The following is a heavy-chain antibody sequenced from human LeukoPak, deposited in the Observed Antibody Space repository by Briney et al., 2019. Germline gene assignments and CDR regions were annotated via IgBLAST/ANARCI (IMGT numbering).Heavy chain of an antibody. D-gene: IGHD4-17*01. Sequence: GASLRLSCAASGFTFSDYYMSWIRQAPGKGLEWVSYISSSSSYTNYADSVKGQFTISRDNAKNSLYLQMNSLRAEDTAVYYCARVGRGSYGAFDIWGQGTMVTVSS. CDR2: ISSSSSYT. CDR1: GFTFSDYY. V-gene: IGHV3-11*06. CDR3: ARVGRGSYGAFDI. J-gene: IGHJ3*02.